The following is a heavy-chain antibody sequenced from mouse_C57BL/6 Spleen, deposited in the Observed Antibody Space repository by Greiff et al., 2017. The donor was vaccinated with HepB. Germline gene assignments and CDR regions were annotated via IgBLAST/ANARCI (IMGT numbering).Heavy chain of an antibody. D-gene: IGHD2-2*01. CDR3: AREPLWLRSMDY. Sequence: EVKLVESGGGLVKPGGSLKLSCAASGFTFSSYAMSWVRQTPEKRLEWVATISDGGSYTYYPDNVKGRSTISRDNAKNNLYLQMSHLKSEDTAMYYCAREPLWLRSMDYWGQGTSVTVSS. J-gene: IGHJ4*01. V-gene: IGHV5-4*03. CDR1: GFTFSSYA. CDR2: ISDGGSYT.